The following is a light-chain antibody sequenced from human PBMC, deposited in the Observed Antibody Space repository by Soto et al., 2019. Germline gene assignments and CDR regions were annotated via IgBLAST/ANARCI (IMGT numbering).Light chain of an antibody. CDR1: SSDVGNYRF. CDR2: EVS. J-gene: IGLJ1*01. Sequence: QSALTQPPSASGSPGQTVTISCTGTSSDVGNYRFVSWYQQHPGSAPKLILYEVSERPSWVPDRFSGSKSDNTAFLTISRLQTEDEADYYCQSWGATGYVFGTGTKLTVL. V-gene: IGLV2-8*01. CDR3: QSWGATGYV.